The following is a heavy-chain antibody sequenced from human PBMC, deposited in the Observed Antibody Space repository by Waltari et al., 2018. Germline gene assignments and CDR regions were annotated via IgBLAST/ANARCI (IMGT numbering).Heavy chain of an antibody. J-gene: IGHJ6*03. V-gene: IGHV3-43*01. CDR1: GFTFDDYT. D-gene: IGHD2-21*01. CDR2: ISWDGGST. Sequence: EVQLVESGGVVVQPGGSLRLSCAASGFTFDDYTMHWVRQAPGKGLEWVSLISWDGGSTYYADSVKGRFTISRDNSKNSLYLQMNSLRTEDTALYYCARNSYCGGDCYVRGYYYYMDVWGKGTTVTVSS. CDR3: ARNSYCGGDCYVRGYYYYMDV.